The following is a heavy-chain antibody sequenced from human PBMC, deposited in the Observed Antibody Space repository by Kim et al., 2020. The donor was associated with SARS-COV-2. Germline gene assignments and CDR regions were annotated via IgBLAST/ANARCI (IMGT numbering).Heavy chain of an antibody. V-gene: IGHV3-23*01. Sequence: YADSVKGRFTIYRDNSKKTLYLQMNSLRAEDMAVYYCAKTDKYDRWYFDLWGRGTLVTVSS. J-gene: IGHJ2*01. CDR3: AKTDKYDRWYFDL. D-gene: IGHD3-22*01.